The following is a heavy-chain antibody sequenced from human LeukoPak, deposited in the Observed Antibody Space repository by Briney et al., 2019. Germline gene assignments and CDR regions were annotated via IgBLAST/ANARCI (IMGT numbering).Heavy chain of an antibody. CDR3: TSTGYSGHDPLHY. Sequence: ASVKVSCKASGYTFTSYGISWVRQAPGQGLEWMGWISAYNGNTKYAQTLQGRVTMTTDTSTSTAYMELRSLRSDDTAVYYCTSTGYSGHDPLHYWGRGTLVTVS. D-gene: IGHD5-12*01. J-gene: IGHJ4*02. CDR2: ISAYNGNT. V-gene: IGHV1-18*01. CDR1: GYTFTSYG.